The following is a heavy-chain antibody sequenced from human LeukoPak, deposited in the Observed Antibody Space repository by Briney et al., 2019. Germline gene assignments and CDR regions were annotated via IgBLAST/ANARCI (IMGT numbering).Heavy chain of an antibody. CDR3: ARDEKEDGYSLGAFDI. Sequence: GGSLRLSCAASGFTVSSNYMSWVRQAPGKGLEWVSVIYSGGSTYYADSVKGRFTISRDNSKNTLYLQMNSLRAEDTAVYYCARDEKEDGYSLGAFDIWGQGTMVTVSS. J-gene: IGHJ3*02. D-gene: IGHD5-24*01. CDR2: IYSGGST. V-gene: IGHV3-66*01. CDR1: GFTVSSNY.